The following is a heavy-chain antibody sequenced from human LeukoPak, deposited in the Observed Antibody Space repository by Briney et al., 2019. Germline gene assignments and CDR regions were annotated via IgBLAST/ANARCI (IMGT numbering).Heavy chain of an antibody. D-gene: IGHD3-10*01. J-gene: IGHJ5*02. CDR1: GYTFTSYD. CDR3: ARGRASLLWFGEYQNPWFDP. Sequence: ASVTVSCKASGYTFTSYDINGVRQATGQGLEWMGWMNPNSGNTGYAQKFQGRVTMTRNTSISTAYMELSSLRSEDTAVYYCARGRASLLWFGEYQNPWFDPRGQGTLVTVSS. V-gene: IGHV1-8*01. CDR2: MNPNSGNT.